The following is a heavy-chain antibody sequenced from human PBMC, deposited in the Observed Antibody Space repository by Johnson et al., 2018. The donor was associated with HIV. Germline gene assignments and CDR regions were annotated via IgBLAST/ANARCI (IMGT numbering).Heavy chain of an antibody. J-gene: IGHJ3*01. CDR2: INGNGGST. D-gene: IGHD5-18*01. V-gene: IGHV3-20*04. CDR1: GFAFHDRG. Sequence: VQLVESGGGLVQPGGSLRLSCAASGFAFHDRGMSWVRQAPGKGLEWVSGINGNGGSTAYGDSVKGRFTISRDNAKNSLYLQMNDLRAEDTAVYYCVRQYELYGYAFDLWGQGTVVTVSS. CDR3: VRQYELYGYAFDL.